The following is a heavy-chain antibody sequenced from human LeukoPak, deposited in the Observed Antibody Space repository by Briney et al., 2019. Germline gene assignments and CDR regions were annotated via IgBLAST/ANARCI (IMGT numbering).Heavy chain of an antibody. CDR1: GYTFTSYG. CDR2: ISTDNGNT. D-gene: IGHD5-24*01. J-gene: IGHJ3*02. V-gene: IGHV1-18*01. Sequence: ASVKVSCKASGYTFTSYGISWVRQAPGRGLEWMGWISTDNGNTNYAQNLQGRVSMTGDTFTSTVYMELRSLRSDDTAVYYCARAQSRTHWDGFDIWGQGTMVTLPS. CDR3: ARAQSRTHWDGFDI.